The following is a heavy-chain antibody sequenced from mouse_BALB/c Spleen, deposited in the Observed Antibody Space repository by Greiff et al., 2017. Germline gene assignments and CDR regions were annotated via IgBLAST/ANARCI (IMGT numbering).Heavy chain of an antibody. CDR3: ARADRHNYYGSSNWYFDV. Sequence: DVMLVESGGGLVQPGGSLRLSCATSGFTFTDYYMSWVRQPPGKALEWLGFIRNKANGYTTEYSASVKGRFTISRDNSQSILYLQMNTLRAEDSATYYCARADRHNYYGSSNWYFDVWGAGTTVTVSS. V-gene: IGHV7-3*02. CDR1: GFTFTDYY. D-gene: IGHD1-1*01. J-gene: IGHJ1*01. CDR2: IRNKANGYTT.